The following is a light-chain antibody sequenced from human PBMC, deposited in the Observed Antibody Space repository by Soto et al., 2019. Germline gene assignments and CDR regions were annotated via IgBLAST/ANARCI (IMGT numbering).Light chain of an antibody. CDR1: QSVSSK. CDR3: QQYHHWPPSFT. CDR2: GAS. J-gene: IGKJ3*01. V-gene: IGKV3-15*01. Sequence: EILTTQSPATLSVSPGERATLSCRAFQSVSSKLGWYQQKPGQAPRLLIYGASTRATGIPARFSGSGSGTDFTLTITRLEPEDFAVYYCQQYHHWPPSFTFGPGTKVDI.